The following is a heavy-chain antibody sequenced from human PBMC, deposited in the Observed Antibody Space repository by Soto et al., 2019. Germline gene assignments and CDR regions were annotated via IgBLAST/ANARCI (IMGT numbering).Heavy chain of an antibody. V-gene: IGHV4-34*01. J-gene: IGHJ4*02. CDR2: INHSGST. Sequence: QVQLQQWGAGLLKPSETLSLTCAVYGGSFSGYYWSWIRQPPGKGLEWIGEINHSGSTNYNPSLKSRVTISVDTSKNQFSLNLSSVTAADTAVYYCARGYSGYDPFDYWGQGTLVTVSS. D-gene: IGHD5-12*01. CDR1: GGSFSGYY. CDR3: ARGYSGYDPFDY.